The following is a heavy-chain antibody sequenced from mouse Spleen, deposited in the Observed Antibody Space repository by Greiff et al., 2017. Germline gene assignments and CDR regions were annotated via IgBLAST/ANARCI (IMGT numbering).Heavy chain of an antibody. CDR2: IAPGSGST. D-gene: IGHD2-4*01. CDR3: ANGYDYAGYAMDY. CDR1: GYTFTSYW. J-gene: IGHJ4*01. Sequence: DLVKPGASVKLSCKASGYTFTSYWINWIQQRPGQGLEWIGRIAPGSGSTYYNEMFKGKATLTVDTSSSTAYIQLSSLTSEDSAVYFSANGYDYAGYAMDYWGEGTTVTVSS. V-gene: IGHV1S41*01.